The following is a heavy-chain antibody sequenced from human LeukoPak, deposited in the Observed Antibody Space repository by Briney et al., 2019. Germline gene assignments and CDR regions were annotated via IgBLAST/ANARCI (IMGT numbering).Heavy chain of an antibody. CDR2: MNPNSGNT. CDR3: ARGPGCTSNSCPYYFDY. J-gene: IGHJ4*02. D-gene: IGHD2-2*01. CDR1: GYTFTNYD. V-gene: IGHV1-8*01. Sequence: GASVKVSCKASGYTFTNYDINWVRQATGQGLEWMGWMNPNSGNTGYAQKFQGRVTMTGNTSISTAYMELSSLRSEDTAMYYCARGPGCTSNSCPYYFDYWGQGTLVTVSS.